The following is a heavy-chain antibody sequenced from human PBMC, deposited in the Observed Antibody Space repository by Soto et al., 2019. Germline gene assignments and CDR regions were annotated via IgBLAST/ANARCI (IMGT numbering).Heavy chain of an antibody. Sequence: GASVKVSCKASGYTFTSYAMHWVRQAPGQRLEWMGWINAGNGNTKYSQEFQGRVTITRDTSASTAYMELSSLRSEDTAVYYCARGSGAWNYDFWSGYYTWGQGTLVTVSS. CDR2: INAGNGNT. CDR3: ARGSGAWNYDFWSGYYT. J-gene: IGHJ4*02. V-gene: IGHV1-3*01. CDR1: GYTFTSYA. D-gene: IGHD3-3*01.